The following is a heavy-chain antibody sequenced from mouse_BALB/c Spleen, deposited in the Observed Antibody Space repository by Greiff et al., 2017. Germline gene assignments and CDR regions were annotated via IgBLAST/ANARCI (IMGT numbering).Heavy chain of an antibody. CDR3: ARDDGY. CDR2: INPGSGGT. CDR1: GYAFTNYL. J-gene: IGHJ3*01. Sequence: VQRVESGAELVRPGTSVKVSCKASGYAFTNYLIEWVKQRPGQGLEWIGVINPGSGGTNYNEKFKGKATLTADKSSSTAYMQLSSLTSDDSAVYFCARDDGYWGQGTLVTVSA. D-gene: IGHD2-3*01. V-gene: IGHV1-54*01.